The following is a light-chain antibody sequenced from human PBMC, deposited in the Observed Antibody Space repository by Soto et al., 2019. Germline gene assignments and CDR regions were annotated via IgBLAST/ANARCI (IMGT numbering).Light chain of an antibody. Sequence: LVLTQSPGTLSLSPGETATLSCRASQSVSNIYLGWYQQKPGQAPRLLIHDASSRATGISDRFTGSGSGTDFTLTITTLEPEDFAVYYCQQYGSSPRTFGLGTKVDI. CDR3: QQYGSSPRT. CDR1: QSVSNIY. V-gene: IGKV3-20*01. J-gene: IGKJ1*01. CDR2: DAS.